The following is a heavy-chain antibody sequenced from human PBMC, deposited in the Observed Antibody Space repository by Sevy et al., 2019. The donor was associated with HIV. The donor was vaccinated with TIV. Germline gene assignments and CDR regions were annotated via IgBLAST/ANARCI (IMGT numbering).Heavy chain of an antibody. D-gene: IGHD4-17*01. CDR1: GFTFSSYE. CDR2: ISSSGSTI. J-gene: IGHJ6*02. Sequence: GGSLRLSCAASGFTFSSYEMNWVRQAPGKGLEWVSYISSSGSTIYYADSVKGQFTISRDNAKNSLYLQMNSLRAEDTAVYYCARDRESDYGGNSGKYYYYYGMDVWGQGTTVTVSS. CDR3: ARDRESDYGGNSGKYYYYYGMDV. V-gene: IGHV3-48*03.